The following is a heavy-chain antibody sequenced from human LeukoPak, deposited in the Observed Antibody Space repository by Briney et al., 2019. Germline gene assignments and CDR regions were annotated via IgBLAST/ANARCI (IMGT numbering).Heavy chain of an antibody. D-gene: IGHD3-10*01. CDR1: GFTFSDSA. Sequence: GESLRLSCAASGFTFSDSAMHWVRQASGKGLEWVGRIRSNAYTYATAYAASVKGRFTISRDDSKNTAYLQMNSLKTEDTAVYYCTRWHGSGTYYNGMDAWGQGTTVTVSS. CDR2: IRSNAYTYAT. J-gene: IGHJ6*02. CDR3: TRWHGSGTYYNGMDA. V-gene: IGHV3-73*01.